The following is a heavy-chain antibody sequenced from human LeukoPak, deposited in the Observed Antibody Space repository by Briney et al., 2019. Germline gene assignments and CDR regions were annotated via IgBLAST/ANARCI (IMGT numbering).Heavy chain of an antibody. Sequence: KTSETLSLTCIVSGGFINNNNYYWGWIRQPPGKGLEWIGSVYYSGSTYYNPSLKSRVTISVDTSKNQFSLKLTSVTAADTAVYHCARHRGRSGSHTWFDPWGQGTLVIVSS. CDR3: ARHRGRSGSHTWFDP. CDR2: VYYSGST. V-gene: IGHV4-39*01. D-gene: IGHD1-26*01. CDR1: GGFINNNNYY. J-gene: IGHJ5*02.